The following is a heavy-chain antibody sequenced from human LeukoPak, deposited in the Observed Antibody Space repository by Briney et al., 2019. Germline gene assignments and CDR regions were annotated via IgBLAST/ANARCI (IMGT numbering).Heavy chain of an antibody. J-gene: IGHJ4*02. D-gene: IGHD1-1*01. CDR2: ISTSSSYI. CDR1: GFTFSSYE. Sequence: GGSLRLSCAASGFTFSSYEMNWVRQAPGKGLEWVSSISTSSSYIYYADSVKGRFTISRDNAKNSLYLQMNSLRAEDTAVYYCAREVQLERLGFGKEGSAFDYWGQGTLVTVSS. V-gene: IGHV3-21*01. CDR3: AREVQLERLGFGKEGSAFDY.